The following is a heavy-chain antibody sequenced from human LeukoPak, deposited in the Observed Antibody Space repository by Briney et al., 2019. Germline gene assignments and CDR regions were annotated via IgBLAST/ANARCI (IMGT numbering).Heavy chain of an antibody. D-gene: IGHD7-27*01. J-gene: IGHJ4*02. CDR1: GYTFTNYA. CDR3: ARGTGDLGFDY. V-gene: IGHV1-3*02. CDR2: SNAANGYT. Sequence: ASVNVSCKASGYTFTNYAIHWVRQAPGQRLEWIGWSNAANGYTKYSQEFRGRVTITRDTSASTAYMELSSLRSEDMAVYYCARGTGDLGFDYWGQGTLVTVSS.